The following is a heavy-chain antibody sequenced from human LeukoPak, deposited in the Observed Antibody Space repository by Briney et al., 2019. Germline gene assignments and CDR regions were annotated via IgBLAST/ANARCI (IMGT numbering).Heavy chain of an antibody. Sequence: SETLSLTCTVSDYSISSGFYWGWIRQSPGKGLEWIGSIYHNGVTFYNPSLRSRVSISVDTSKNQFSLKLSSVTAADTAVYYCACRIAAAGIDYWGQGTLVTVSS. CDR3: ACRIAAAGIDY. J-gene: IGHJ4*02. D-gene: IGHD6-13*01. CDR1: DYSISSGFY. CDR2: IYHNGVT. V-gene: IGHV4-38-2*02.